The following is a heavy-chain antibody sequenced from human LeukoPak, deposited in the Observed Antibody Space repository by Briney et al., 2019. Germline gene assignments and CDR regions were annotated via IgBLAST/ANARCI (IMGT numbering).Heavy chain of an antibody. J-gene: IGHJ3*02. CDR2: ISSSSSTI. CDR3: AREYSSSSGRAFDI. V-gene: IGHV3-48*02. Sequence: QPGGSLRLSCAASGFTLSTYTMNWVRQAPGKGLQWFSYISSSSSTIYYADSVKGRLTISRDNAKNSLYLQMNSLRDEDTAVYYCAREYSSSSGRAFDIWGQGTMVTVSS. D-gene: IGHD6-6*01. CDR1: GFTLSTYT.